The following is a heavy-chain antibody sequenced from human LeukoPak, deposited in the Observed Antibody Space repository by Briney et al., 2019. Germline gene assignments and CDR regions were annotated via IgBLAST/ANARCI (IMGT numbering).Heavy chain of an antibody. V-gene: IGHV3-30*04. Sequence: GRSLRLSCAASGFTFSSYAMHWVRQAPGKGLKWVAVISYDGSNKYYAGSVKGRLTISRDNSKNTLYLQMNSLRAEDTAVYYCARGWGDCSSTSCYEGIRFMYWGQGTLVTVSS. CDR3: ARGWGDCSSTSCYEGIRFMY. CDR1: GFTFSSYA. J-gene: IGHJ4*02. CDR2: ISYDGSNK. D-gene: IGHD2-2*01.